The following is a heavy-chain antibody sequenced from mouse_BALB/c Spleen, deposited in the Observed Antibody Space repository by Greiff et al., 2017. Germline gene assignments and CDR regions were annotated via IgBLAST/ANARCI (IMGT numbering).Heavy chain of an antibody. V-gene: IGHV3-6*02. D-gene: IGHD2-4*01. Sequence: VQLQESGPGLVKPSQSLSLTCSVTGYSITSGYYWNWIRQFPGNKLEWMGYISYDGSNNYNPSLKNRISITRDTSKNQFFLKLNSVTTEDTATYYCASYDYDDYFDYWGQGTTLTVSS. CDR1: GYSITSGYY. CDR2: ISYDGSN. CDR3: ASYDYDDYFDY. J-gene: IGHJ2*01.